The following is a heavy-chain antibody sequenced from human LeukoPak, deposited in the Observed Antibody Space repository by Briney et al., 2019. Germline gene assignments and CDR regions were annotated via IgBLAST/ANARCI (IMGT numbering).Heavy chain of an antibody. CDR3: ARDPAYLGYFDL. CDR2: ISGSGGST. D-gene: IGHD2-2*02. Sequence: GGSLRLSCAASGFTFSSYAMSWVRQAPGKGLEWVSAISGSGGSTYYADSVNGRFTISRDNSKNTLYLQMNSLRAEDTAVYYCARDPAYLGYFDLWGRGTLVTVSS. V-gene: IGHV3-23*01. CDR1: GFTFSSYA. J-gene: IGHJ2*01.